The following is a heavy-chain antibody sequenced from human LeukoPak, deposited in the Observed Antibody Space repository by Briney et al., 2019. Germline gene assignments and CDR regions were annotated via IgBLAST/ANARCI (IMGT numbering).Heavy chain of an antibody. CDR3: ARGPRFGELLWHWFDP. D-gene: IGHD3-10*01. V-gene: IGHV4-39*07. CDR1: GGSISSSSYY. J-gene: IGHJ5*02. CDR2: IYYSGST. Sequence: SETLSLTCTVSGGSISSSSYYWGWVRQPPGKGLEWIGSIYYSGSTYYNPSLKSRVTISVDTSKNQFSLKLSSVTAADTAVYYCARGPRFGELLWHWFDPWGQGTLVTVSS.